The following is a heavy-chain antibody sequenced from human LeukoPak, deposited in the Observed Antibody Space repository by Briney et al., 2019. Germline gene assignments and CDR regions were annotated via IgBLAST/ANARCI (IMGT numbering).Heavy chain of an antibody. CDR1: GFTFSSYA. CDR2: ISYDGSNK. CDR3: AKDGGEYYDILTGYYPRLYYMDV. V-gene: IGHV3-30*04. D-gene: IGHD3-9*01. Sequence: GGSLRLSCAASGFTFSSYAMHWVRQAPGKGLEWVAVISYDGSNKYYADSVKGRFTISRDNSKNTLYLQMNSLRAEDTAVYYCAKDGGEYYDILTGYYPRLYYMDVWGKGTTVTISS. J-gene: IGHJ6*03.